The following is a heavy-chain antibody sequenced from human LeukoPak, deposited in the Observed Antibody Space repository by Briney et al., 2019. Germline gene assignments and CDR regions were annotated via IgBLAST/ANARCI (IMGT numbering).Heavy chain of an antibody. CDR2: INPNSGDT. J-gene: IGHJ5*02. Sequence: ASVKVSCKASGYTFTGYYMHWVRQAPGQGLEWMGWINPNSGDTNYAQKFQGRVTMTRDTSISTAYMELSRLRSEDTAMYFCARMNYYGSGNPNWFDPWGQGTLVTVSS. V-gene: IGHV1-2*02. CDR3: ARMNYYGSGNPNWFDP. CDR1: GYTFTGYY. D-gene: IGHD3-10*01.